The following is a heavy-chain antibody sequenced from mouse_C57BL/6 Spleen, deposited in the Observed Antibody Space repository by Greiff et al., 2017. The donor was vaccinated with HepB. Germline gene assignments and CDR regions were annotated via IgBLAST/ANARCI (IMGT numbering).Heavy chain of an antibody. V-gene: IGHV5-6*01. D-gene: IGHD2-3*01. CDR1: GFTFSSYG. J-gene: IGHJ1*03. CDR3: AREKGDGYYDWYFDV. CDR2: ISSGGSYT. Sequence: EVNLVESGGDLVKPGGSLKLSCAASGFTFSSYGMSWVRQTPDKRLEWVATISSGGSYTYYPDSVKGRFTISRDNAKNTLYLQMSSLKSEDTAMYYCAREKGDGYYDWYFDVWGTGTTVTVSS.